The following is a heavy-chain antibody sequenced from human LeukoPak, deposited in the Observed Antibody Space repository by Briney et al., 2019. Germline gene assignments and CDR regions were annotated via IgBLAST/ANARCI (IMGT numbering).Heavy chain of an antibody. V-gene: IGHV3-21*01. D-gene: IGHD3-22*01. Sequence: GGSLRLSCAVSGLTFNNYAMSWVRQAPGKGLEWVSSISSSSSYIYYADSVKGRFTISRDNAKNSLYLQMNSLRAEDTAVYYCARWLYDYWGQGTLVTVSS. CDR2: ISSSSSYI. J-gene: IGHJ4*02. CDR1: GLTFNNYA. CDR3: ARWLYDY.